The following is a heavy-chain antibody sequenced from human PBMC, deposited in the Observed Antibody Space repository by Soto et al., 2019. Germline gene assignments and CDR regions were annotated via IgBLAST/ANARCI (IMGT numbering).Heavy chain of an antibody. V-gene: IGHV3-66*04. CDR3: AKPPSLRRPFYYGMDV. Sequence: GGSLRLSCAASGFTVGGNYVSWVRQAPGKGLEWVSLSYSGGSTYYADSVKGRFTISRDNSKNTLYLQMNSLRAEDTAVYYCAKPPSLRRPFYYGMDVWGQGTTVTVSS. D-gene: IGHD4-17*01. CDR2: SYSGGST. CDR1: GFTVGGNY. J-gene: IGHJ6*02.